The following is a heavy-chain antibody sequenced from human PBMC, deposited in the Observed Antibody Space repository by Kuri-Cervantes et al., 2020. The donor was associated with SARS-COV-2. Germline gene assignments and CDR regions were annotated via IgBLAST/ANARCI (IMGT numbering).Heavy chain of an antibody. CDR3: ARELGGSRDS. D-gene: IGHD3-16*01. J-gene: IGHJ4*02. CDR1: GFTFSSYS. CDR2: ISSSSSYI. V-gene: IGHV3-21*01. Sequence: GGSLRLSCAASGFTFSSYSMYWVRQAPGKGLEWVSSISSSSSYIYYADSVKGRFTISRDNAKNSLYLQMNSLRAEDTAIYYCARELGGSRDSWGQGTLVTVSS.